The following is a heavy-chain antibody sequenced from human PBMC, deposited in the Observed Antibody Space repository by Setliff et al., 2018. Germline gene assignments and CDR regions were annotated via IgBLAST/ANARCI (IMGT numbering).Heavy chain of an antibody. D-gene: IGHD3-16*01. CDR3: ERDYGPNDY. Sequence: SETLSLTCTVSGGSISRSSYYWGWIRQPPGKGLEWIGSIYHTGTTYYNPSLKSRVTISVDTSKNQFSLRLSSVTAADTAVYFCERDYGPNDYWGQGSLVTVSS. V-gene: IGHV4-39*07. J-gene: IGHJ4*02. CDR1: GGSISRSSYY. CDR2: IYHTGTT.